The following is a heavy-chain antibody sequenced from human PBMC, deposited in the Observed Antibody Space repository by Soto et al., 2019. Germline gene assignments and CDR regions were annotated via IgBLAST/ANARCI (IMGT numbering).Heavy chain of an antibody. V-gene: IGHV3-30-3*01. CDR2: ISYDGSNK. CDR1: GFTFSSYA. D-gene: IGHD2-15*01. CDR3: STGASETSLAARWAVVVVAATEYDAFDI. Sequence: QVQLVESGGGVVQPGRSLRLSCAASGFTFSSYAMHWVRQAPGKGLEWVAVISYDGSNKYYADSVKGRFTISRDNSKNTLYLQMNSLRAEDTAVYYCSTGASETSLAARWAVVVVAATEYDAFDIWGQGTMVTVSS. J-gene: IGHJ3*02.